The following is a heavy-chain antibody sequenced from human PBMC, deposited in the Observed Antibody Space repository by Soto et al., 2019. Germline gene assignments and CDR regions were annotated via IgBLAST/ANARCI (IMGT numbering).Heavy chain of an antibody. J-gene: IGHJ5*02. Sequence: HPGGSLRLSCAASGFTFSSYSMNWVRQAPGKGLEWVSYISSSSSTIYYADSVKGRFTISRDNAKNSLYLQMNSLRDEDTAVYYCARGYSSGWNEGNWFDPWGQGTLVTVSS. D-gene: IGHD6-19*01. V-gene: IGHV3-48*02. CDR3: ARGYSSGWNEGNWFDP. CDR2: ISSSSSTI. CDR1: GFTFSSYS.